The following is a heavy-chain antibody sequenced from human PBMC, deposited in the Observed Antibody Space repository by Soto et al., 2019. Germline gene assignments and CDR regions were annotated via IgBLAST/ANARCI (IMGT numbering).Heavy chain of an antibody. CDR2: INPNSGGT. D-gene: IGHD6-6*01. Sequence: ASVKGYCKAAGYTFTGYYMHWGRHAPGQGLEWMGWINPNSGGTNYAQKFQGWVTMTRDTFISTAYMELSRLRSDDTAVYYCGSQYSSSSGGWFDPWGQGTLVTVSS. V-gene: IGHV1-2*04. CDR3: GSQYSSSSGGWFDP. CDR1: GYTFTGYY. J-gene: IGHJ5*02.